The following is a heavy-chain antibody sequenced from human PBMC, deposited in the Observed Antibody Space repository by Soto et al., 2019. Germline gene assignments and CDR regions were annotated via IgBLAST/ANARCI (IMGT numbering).Heavy chain of an antibody. CDR1: GYSFTSYW. CDR2: IYPGDSDT. Sequence: PGESLKISCKGSGYSFTSYWIGWVRQMPGKGLEWMGIIYPGDSDTRYSPSFQGQVTISADKSISTAYLQWSSLKASDTAMYYCARRAPLGYSSGWSNRGLYYYMDVWGKGTTVTVSS. CDR3: ARRAPLGYSSGWSNRGLYYYMDV. V-gene: IGHV5-51*01. D-gene: IGHD6-19*01. J-gene: IGHJ6*03.